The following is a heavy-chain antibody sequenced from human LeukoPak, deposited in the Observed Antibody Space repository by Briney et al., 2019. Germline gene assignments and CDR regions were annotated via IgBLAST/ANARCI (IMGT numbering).Heavy chain of an antibody. J-gene: IGHJ3*02. CDR1: GFTFRSSA. CDR3: AKPMTPEAFDI. Sequence: GGSLRLSCAASGFTFRSSAMSWVRPAPGKGLEWVSAISDNGGRAYYADSVRGRFTISRDNSRSTLYLQMNSLRAEDTAEYYCAKPMTPEAFDIWGQGTMVIVSS. CDR2: ISDNGGRA. D-gene: IGHD1-14*01. V-gene: IGHV3-23*01.